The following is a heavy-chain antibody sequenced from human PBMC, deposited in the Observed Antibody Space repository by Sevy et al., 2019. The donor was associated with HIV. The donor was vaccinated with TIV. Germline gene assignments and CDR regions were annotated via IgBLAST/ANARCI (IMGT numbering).Heavy chain of an antibody. V-gene: IGHV3-30-3*01. Sequence: RGSLRLSCAASGFAFSSHAMHWVRQAPGKGLEWVAVISYEGTETFYAASVEGRFTISRDNSKNMLSLQINSLRQEDTAVYYCARDGGYSIKWYPLYWGHGTLVTVSS. J-gene: IGHJ4*01. CDR1: GFAFSSHA. D-gene: IGHD6-13*01. CDR3: ARDGGYSIKWYPLY. CDR2: ISYEGTET.